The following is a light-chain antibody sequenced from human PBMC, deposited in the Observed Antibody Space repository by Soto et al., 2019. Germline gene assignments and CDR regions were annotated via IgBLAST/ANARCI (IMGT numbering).Light chain of an antibody. CDR1: SSNIGAGYD. Sequence: QSVLTQPPSVSGAPGQRVTISCTGSSSNIGAGYDVHWYQQLPGTAPKVLIYANSHRPSGVPDRFSGSQSGTSASLAITGLQDEDEADYYCQSYDNRLSGSVVFGGGTKLTVL. CDR2: ANS. V-gene: IGLV1-40*01. J-gene: IGLJ2*01. CDR3: QSYDNRLSGSVV.